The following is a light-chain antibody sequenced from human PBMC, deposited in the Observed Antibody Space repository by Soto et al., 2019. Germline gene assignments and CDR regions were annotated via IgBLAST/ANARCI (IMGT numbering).Light chain of an antibody. J-gene: IGLJ3*02. V-gene: IGLV2-14*01. CDR1: SSDVGGYNY. Sequence: QSALTQPASMSGSPGQSITISCTGTSSDVGGYNYVSWYQQHPGKAPKLMIYDVSNRPSGVSNRFSGSKSGNTASLTISGLQAEDEADYYCSSYTSSSTLWVFGGGTKVTVL. CDR2: DVS. CDR3: SSYTSSSTLWV.